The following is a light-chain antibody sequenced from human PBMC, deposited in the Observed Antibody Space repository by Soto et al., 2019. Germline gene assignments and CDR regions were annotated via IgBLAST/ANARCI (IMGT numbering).Light chain of an antibody. J-gene: IGKJ5*01. CDR1: QSVSNN. CDR3: QTYNNWPPIT. Sequence: GVTLSVGALSLTQGERATLSCRAIQSVSNNYLAWYQQKPCQAPRLLIYGASNRATGVPDRFSGSGSGTEFTLTISSLQSEDFAVYYCQTYNNWPPITFGQGTRLEIK. CDR2: GAS. V-gene: IGKV3D-15*01.